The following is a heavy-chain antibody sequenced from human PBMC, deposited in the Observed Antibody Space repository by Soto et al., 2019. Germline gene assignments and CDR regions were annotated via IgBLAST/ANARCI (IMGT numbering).Heavy chain of an antibody. CDR1: GGSISSSNW. Sequence: SETLSLTCAVSGGSISSSNWWRWVRQPPGKGLEWIGEIYHSGSTNYNQSLKSRVTISVDKSKNQFSLKLSSVTAADTAVYYCARGGGEYYDFWSGYYNILGYYYGMDVWGQGTTVTVSS. CDR3: ARGGGEYYDFWSGYYNILGYYYGMDV. CDR2: IYHSGST. D-gene: IGHD3-3*01. V-gene: IGHV4-4*02. J-gene: IGHJ6*02.